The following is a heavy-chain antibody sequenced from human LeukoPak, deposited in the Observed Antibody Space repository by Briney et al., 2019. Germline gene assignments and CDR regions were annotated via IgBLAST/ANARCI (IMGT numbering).Heavy chain of an antibody. V-gene: IGHV1-18*01. Sequence: ASVKVSCKASGYTFTTYGISWVRQGPGQGREWMGWISAYNGNTKNAQKFQGRVTMTTDTSTSTAYMELRSLRSDDTAVYYCARDPPGQLVSAFDIWGQGTMVTVSS. CDR3: ARDPPGQLVSAFDI. J-gene: IGHJ3*02. D-gene: IGHD6-6*01. CDR2: ISAYNGNT. CDR1: GYTFTTYG.